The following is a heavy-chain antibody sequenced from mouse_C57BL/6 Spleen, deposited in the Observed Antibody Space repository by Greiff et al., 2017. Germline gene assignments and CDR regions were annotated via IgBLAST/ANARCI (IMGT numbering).Heavy chain of an antibody. CDR3: ARSAYYSNYEGAMDY. CDR2: IWSGGST. D-gene: IGHD2-5*01. V-gene: IGHV2-2*01. J-gene: IGHJ4*01. CDR1: GFSLTSYG. Sequence: VKLQESGPGLVQPSQSLSITCTVSGFSLTSYGVHWVRQSPGKGLEWLGVIWSGGSTDYNAAFISRLSISKDNSKSQVFFKMNSLQADDTAIYYCARSAYYSNYEGAMDYWGQGTSVTVSS.